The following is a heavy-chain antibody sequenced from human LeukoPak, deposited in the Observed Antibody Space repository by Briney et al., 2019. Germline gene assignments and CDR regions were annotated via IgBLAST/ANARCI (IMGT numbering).Heavy chain of an antibody. CDR2: ISNNGGYT. CDR1: GFTFSSSA. CDR3: ARDFSGYYDSSGYPFDY. D-gene: IGHD3-22*01. Sequence: GGSLRLSCAASGFTFSSSAMSWVRQAPGKGLEWVSAISNNGGYTYYADSVKGRFTISRDNAKNSLYLQMNSLRAEDTAVYYCARDFSGYYDSSGYPFDYWGQGTLVTVSS. V-gene: IGHV3-21*01. J-gene: IGHJ4*02.